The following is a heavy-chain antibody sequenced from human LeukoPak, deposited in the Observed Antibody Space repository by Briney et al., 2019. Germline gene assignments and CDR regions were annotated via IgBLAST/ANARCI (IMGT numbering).Heavy chain of an antibody. CDR2: INPNSGGT. D-gene: IGHD3-22*01. CDR1: RNTFSGHY. CDR3: GRGGTSYYYDTSGYYYFDS. Sequence: PGASVKVSCKASRNTFSGHYIHWVRQAPGQGLEWMGWINPNSGGTLNAQKFQGRVTLTRDTSISTAYMELSSLKSDDTAVYYCGRGGTSYYYDTSGYYYFDSWGQGTLVTVSS. V-gene: IGHV1-2*02. J-gene: IGHJ4*02.